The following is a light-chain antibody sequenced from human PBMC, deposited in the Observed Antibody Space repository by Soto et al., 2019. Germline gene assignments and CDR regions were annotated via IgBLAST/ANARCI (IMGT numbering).Light chain of an antibody. V-gene: IGKV1-39*01. CDR2: AAS. CDR3: QQSYSQRT. Sequence: DIQMTQSPSSLSASVGDRVTITCRASQSISSYLNWYQQKPGKAPKLLIYAASSLQSGVPSRFSGSGSATDFTLTISSLQPEDFATYYCQQSYSQRTFGQGTKVEIK. CDR1: QSISSY. J-gene: IGKJ1*01.